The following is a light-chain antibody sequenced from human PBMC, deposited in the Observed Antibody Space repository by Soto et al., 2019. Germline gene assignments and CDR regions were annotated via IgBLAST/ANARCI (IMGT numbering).Light chain of an antibody. CDR1: QSVSSN. CDR2: GAS. CDR3: QQYGGSLLT. V-gene: IGKV3-15*01. Sequence: EKVMTQSPATLSVSPGERATLSCRASQSVSSNLAWYQQKPGQAPRLLIYGASTRATGIPARFSGSGSGTEFTLTISSLQSEDFAMYYCQQYGGSLLTFGGGTRVEIK. J-gene: IGKJ4*01.